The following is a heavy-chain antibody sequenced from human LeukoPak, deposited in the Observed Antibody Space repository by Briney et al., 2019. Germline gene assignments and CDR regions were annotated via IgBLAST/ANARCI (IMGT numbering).Heavy chain of an antibody. J-gene: IGHJ4*02. V-gene: IGHV4-31*03. CDR2: IYYGGST. D-gene: IGHD2-15*01. CDR1: GGSISSGGYY. CDR3: ARDSCNGGSCYSN. Sequence: SQTLSLTCTVSGGSISSGGYYWSWIRQHPGKGLEWIGYIYYGGSTYYNPSLKSRVTISVDTSKNQFSLKLSSVTAADTAVYYCARDSCNGGSCYSNWGQGTLVTVSS.